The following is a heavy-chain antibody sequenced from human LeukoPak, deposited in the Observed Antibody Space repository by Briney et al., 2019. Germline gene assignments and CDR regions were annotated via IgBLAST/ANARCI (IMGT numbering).Heavy chain of an antibody. J-gene: IGHJ4*02. D-gene: IGHD3-3*01. CDR3: AREAVRGVVLGTPQRVDY. CDR1: GYTFTSYG. V-gene: IGHV1-18*01. Sequence: ASVKVSCKASGYTFTSYGISWVRQAPGQGLEWMGWISAYNGNTNYAQNLQGRVTMTTDTSTSTAYMELRSLRSDDTAVYYCAREAVRGVVLGTPQRVDYWGQGTLVTVSS. CDR2: ISAYNGNT.